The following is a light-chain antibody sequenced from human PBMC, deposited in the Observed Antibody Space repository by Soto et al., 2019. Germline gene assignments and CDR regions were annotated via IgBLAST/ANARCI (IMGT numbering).Light chain of an antibody. CDR3: SSYTGSSTVV. J-gene: IGLJ2*01. CDR1: SSDVGGYNY. CDR2: EVT. Sequence: QSALTQPASVSGSPGQSITISCTGTSSDVGGYNYVSWFQQHPGKAPKLMIYEVTNRPSGVSSRFSGSKSGNTASPTISGLRSEDEGDYYCSSYTGSSTVVFGGGTKLTVL. V-gene: IGLV2-14*01.